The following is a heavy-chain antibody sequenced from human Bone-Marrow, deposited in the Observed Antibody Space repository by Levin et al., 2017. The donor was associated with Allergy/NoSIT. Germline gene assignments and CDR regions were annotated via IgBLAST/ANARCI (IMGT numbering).Heavy chain of an antibody. J-gene: IGHJ3*02. V-gene: IGHV6-1*01. CDR1: GASLSSNGVA. D-gene: IGHD1-14*01. CDR3: ARGRNNAFDI. Sequence: SETLSLTCAISGASLSSNGVAWNWIRQSQSRGLEWLGRTYYRSKWYNDYAPSVKSRITISPDTSKSQFSLQLNSVIPEDTAIYYCARGRNNAFDIWGQGTIVTVSS. CDR2: TYYRSKWYN.